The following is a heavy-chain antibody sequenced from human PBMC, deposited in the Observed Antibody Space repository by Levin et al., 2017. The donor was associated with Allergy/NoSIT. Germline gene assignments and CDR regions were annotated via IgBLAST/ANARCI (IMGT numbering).Heavy chain of an antibody. CDR1: GFSLSTSGVG. J-gene: IGHJ5*02. CDR2: IYWDDDK. D-gene: IGHD3-10*01. V-gene: IGHV2-5*02. Sequence: GSGPTLVKPPQTLTLTCTFSGFSLSTSGVGVGWIRQPPGKALEWLALIYWDDDKRYSPSLKSRLTITKDTSKNQVVLTMTNMDPVDTATYYCAHRLGFGPSNWFDPWGQGTLVTVSS. CDR3: AHRLGFGPSNWFDP.